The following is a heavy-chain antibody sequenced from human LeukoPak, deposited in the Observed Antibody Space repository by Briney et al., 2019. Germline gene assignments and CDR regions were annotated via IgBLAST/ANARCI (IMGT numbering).Heavy chain of an antibody. J-gene: IGHJ4*02. D-gene: IGHD3-16*02. Sequence: PSETLSLTCAVYGGSFSGYYWGWIRQPPGKRLEWIGSIYYSGSTYYNPSLKSRVTISVDTSKNQFSLKLSSVTAADTAVYYCARGHIDYDYVWGSYRLYYFDYWGQGTLVTVSS. CDR1: GGSFSGYY. CDR2: IYYSGST. CDR3: ARGHIDYDYVWGSYRLYYFDY. V-gene: IGHV4-34*01.